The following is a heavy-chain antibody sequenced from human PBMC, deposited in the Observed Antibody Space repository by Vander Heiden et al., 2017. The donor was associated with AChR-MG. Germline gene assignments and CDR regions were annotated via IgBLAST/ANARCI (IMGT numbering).Heavy chain of an antibody. J-gene: IGHJ6*02. V-gene: IGHV1-69*01. CDR1: GGTFSSYA. CDR2: IIPIFGTA. CDR3: ASPALYCSSTSCWNYYGMDV. D-gene: IGHD2-2*01. Sequence: QVQLVQSGAEVKKPGSSVKVSCKASGGTFSSYAISWERQAPGQGLEWMGGIIPIFGTANYAQKFQGRVTITADESTSRAYMELSSLRSEDTAVYYCASPALYCSSTSCWNYYGMDVWGQGTTVTVSS.